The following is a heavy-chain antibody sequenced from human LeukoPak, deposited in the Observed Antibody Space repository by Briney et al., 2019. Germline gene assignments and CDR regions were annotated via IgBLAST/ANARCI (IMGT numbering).Heavy chain of an antibody. V-gene: IGHV4-4*07. CDR1: GGSISSYY. Sequence: SETLSLTCTVSGGSISSYYWSWIRQPAGKGLEWIGRIYTSGRTIYNPSLKSRVTMSIDTSKNQFSLKLNSVTAADTAVYYCARDLGSVTGTTNWFDPWGRGTLVTVSS. CDR2: IYTSGRT. CDR3: ARDLGSVTGTTNWFDP. D-gene: IGHD1-7*01. J-gene: IGHJ5*02.